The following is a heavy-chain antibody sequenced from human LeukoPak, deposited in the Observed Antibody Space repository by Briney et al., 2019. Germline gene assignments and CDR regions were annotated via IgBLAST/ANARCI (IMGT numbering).Heavy chain of an antibody. CDR3: ARALDVNYDSSGYYYGDDAFDI. V-gene: IGHV4-4*07. D-gene: IGHD3-22*01. CDR2: IYTSGST. CDR1: GGSISSYY. J-gene: IGHJ3*02. Sequence: PSETLSLTCTVSGGSISSYYWSWIRQPAGKGLEWIGRIYTSGSTNYNPSLKSRVTMSVDTSKNQFSLKLSSVTAADTAVYYCARALDVNYDSSGYYYGDDAFDIWGQGTMVTVSS.